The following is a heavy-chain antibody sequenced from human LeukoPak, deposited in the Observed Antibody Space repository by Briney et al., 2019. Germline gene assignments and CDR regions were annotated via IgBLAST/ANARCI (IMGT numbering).Heavy chain of an antibody. V-gene: IGHV3-23*01. Sequence: PGGSLRLSCAASGFTFSSYAMSWVRQAPGKGLEWVSAISGSGGSTYYADPVKGRFTISRDNSKNTLYLQMNSLRAEDTAVYYCARENNWNYVIDYWGQGTLVTVSS. D-gene: IGHD1-7*01. J-gene: IGHJ4*02. CDR2: ISGSGGST. CDR1: GFTFSSYA. CDR3: ARENNWNYVIDY.